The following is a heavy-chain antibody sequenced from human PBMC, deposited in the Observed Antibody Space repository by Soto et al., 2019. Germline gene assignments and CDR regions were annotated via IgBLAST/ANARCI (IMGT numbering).Heavy chain of an antibody. V-gene: IGHV3-11*01. CDR1: GGTCRDFY. CDR3: ARDHCNGGNCYEDAFDI. Sequence: PGGSLSLWCAAAGGTCRDFYMSWIRQDPGKGLEWVSYISSSGSTVYYADSVRGRFTVSRDSAKNSLYLQMNSLRAEDTAVYFCARDHCNGGNCYEDAFDIWGQGTTVPVSS. J-gene: IGHJ3*02. D-gene: IGHD2-15*01. CDR2: ISSSGSTV.